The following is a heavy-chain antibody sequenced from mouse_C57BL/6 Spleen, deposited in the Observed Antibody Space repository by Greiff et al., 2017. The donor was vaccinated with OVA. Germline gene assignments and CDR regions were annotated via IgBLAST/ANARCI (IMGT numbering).Heavy chain of an antibody. D-gene: IGHD2-5*01. V-gene: IGHV3-6*01. J-gene: IGHJ3*01. CDR1: GYSITSGYY. CDR2: ISYDGSN. CDR3: AREAYYSKAY. Sequence: DVQLQESGPGLVKPSQSLSLTCSVTGYSITSGYYWNWIRQFPGNKLEWMGYISYDGSNNYNPSLKNRISITRDTSKNQFFLKLNSVTTEDTATYYCAREAYYSKAYWGQGTLVTVSA.